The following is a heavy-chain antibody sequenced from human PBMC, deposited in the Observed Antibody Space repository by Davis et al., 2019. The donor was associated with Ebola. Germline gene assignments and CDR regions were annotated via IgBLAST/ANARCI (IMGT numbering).Heavy chain of an antibody. CDR1: GYSFSTYW. CDR3: ARRDDSSGYYLLFDY. CDR2: IYPEDFDT. J-gene: IGHJ4*02. D-gene: IGHD3-22*01. Sequence: GESLKISCKATGYSFSTYWIGWVRQMPGKGLEWMGIIYPEDFDTRYNPSFQGQVTISADRSISTVYLQWSSLEASDTAIYYCARRDDSSGYYLLFDYWGQGTLVTVSS. V-gene: IGHV5-51*01.